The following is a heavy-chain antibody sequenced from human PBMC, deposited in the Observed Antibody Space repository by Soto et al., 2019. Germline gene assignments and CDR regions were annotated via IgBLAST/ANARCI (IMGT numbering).Heavy chain of an antibody. CDR3: ARGGGFDSFDY. CDR1: GASVTYGAYS. J-gene: IGHJ4*02. D-gene: IGHD3-10*01. Sequence: SETLSLTCTVSGASVTYGAYSWSWIRQTPGKGLEWIGYINHLETTFYNPSFESRLTLSIDRTKNQFSLNLKSMSAADRAVYFCARGGGFDSFDYWGQGILVTVSS. V-gene: IGHV4-30-2*01. CDR2: INHLETT.